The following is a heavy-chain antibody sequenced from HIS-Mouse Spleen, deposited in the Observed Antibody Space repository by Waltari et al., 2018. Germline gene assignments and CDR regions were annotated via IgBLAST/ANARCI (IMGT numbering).Heavy chain of an antibody. CDR2: ISYDGSNK. J-gene: IGHJ3*02. Sequence: QVQLVESGGGVVQPGRSLRLSCAASGFTFSIYALHWVRQAPGKGLEWVAVISYDGSNKYYADSVKGRFTISRDNSKNTLYLQMNSLRAEDTAVYYCARVNGIAVAGTDAFDIWGQGTMVTVSS. CDR3: ARVNGIAVAGTDAFDI. V-gene: IGHV3-30-3*01. CDR1: GFTFSIYA. D-gene: IGHD6-19*01.